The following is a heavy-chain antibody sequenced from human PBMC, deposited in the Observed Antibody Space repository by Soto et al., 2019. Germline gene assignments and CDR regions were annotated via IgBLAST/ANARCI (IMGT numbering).Heavy chain of an antibody. V-gene: IGHV1-8*01. CDR1: GYTFNRHD. CDR3: AREGLYGSIQDNTFDI. D-gene: IGHD6-19*01. CDR2: MNPNSGNT. J-gene: IGHJ3*02. Sequence: QVQLVQSGAEVKRSGASVRISCKASGYTFNRHDINWVRQATGQGPEWIGWMNPNSGNTGYAQKFQGRVTMTRDSSITTAYMDLSSLTSEDTAIYYCAREGLYGSIQDNTFDIWGQVTMVSVSS.